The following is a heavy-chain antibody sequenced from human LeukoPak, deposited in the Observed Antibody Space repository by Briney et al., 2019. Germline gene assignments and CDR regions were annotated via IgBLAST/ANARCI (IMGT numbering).Heavy chain of an antibody. CDR2: ISGSSSTI. CDR1: GFTFSSYS. V-gene: IGHV3-48*01. Sequence: GGSLRLSCAASGFTFSSYSMNWVRQAPGKGLEWISYISGSSSTIYYADSVKGRFTIPRDNAKNSLYLQMNSLRAEDTAVYYCAKQGAGIRDWGQGTLVTVSS. J-gene: IGHJ4*02. CDR3: AKQGAGIRD. D-gene: IGHD6-19*01.